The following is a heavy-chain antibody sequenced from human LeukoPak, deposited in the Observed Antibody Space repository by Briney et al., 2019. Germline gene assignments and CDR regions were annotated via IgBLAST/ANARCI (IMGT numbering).Heavy chain of an antibody. CDR3: ARHRESYYESSHMGFDP. Sequence: SETLSLTCTVSGGSISRSYWSWIRQPPGKGLEWIGYISSRGRSTYTPALKSRVTISADTSNNQFSLSLTSPTAADTAVYYCARHRESYYESSHMGFDPWGQGTLVIVSS. J-gene: IGHJ5*02. CDR1: GGSISRSY. D-gene: IGHD3-22*01. V-gene: IGHV4-59*08. CDR2: ISSRGRS.